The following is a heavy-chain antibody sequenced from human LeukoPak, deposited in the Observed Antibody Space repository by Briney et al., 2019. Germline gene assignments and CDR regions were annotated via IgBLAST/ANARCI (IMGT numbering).Heavy chain of an antibody. CDR1: GFTFSSYD. Sequence: GGSLRLSCAASGFTFSSYDMHWVRQAPGKGLEWVAVIWYDGSNKYYADSVKGRFTISRDNSKNTLYLQMNSLRAEDTAVYYCARGYARYDILTGYCFDYWGQGTLVTVSS. J-gene: IGHJ4*02. V-gene: IGHV3-33*01. D-gene: IGHD3-9*01. CDR3: ARGYARYDILTGYCFDY. CDR2: IWYDGSNK.